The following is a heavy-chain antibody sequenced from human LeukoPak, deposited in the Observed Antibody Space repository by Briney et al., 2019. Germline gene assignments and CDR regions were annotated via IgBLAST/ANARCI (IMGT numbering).Heavy chain of an antibody. Sequence: SQTLSLTCANSGDSVSSYSATWDWIRQSPSRGLEWLGRTYYRSKWYDDYAESVKSRITINPDTSKNQFSLQLNSVTPEDTAVYYCARAVKLDFDCWGQGTLVTVSS. V-gene: IGHV6-1*01. D-gene: IGHD4-23*01. J-gene: IGHJ4*02. CDR2: TYYRSKWYD. CDR3: ARAVKLDFDC. CDR1: GDSVSSYSAT.